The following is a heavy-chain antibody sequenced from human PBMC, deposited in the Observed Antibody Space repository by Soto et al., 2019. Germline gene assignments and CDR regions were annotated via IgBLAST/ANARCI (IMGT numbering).Heavy chain of an antibody. CDR3: PTLLSLGYTAV. D-gene: IGHD7-27*01. CDR1: GFTFSSDD. CDR2: IGTAGDT. Sequence: GGALRLSCAASGFTFSSDDMHLVRQATRKGLEWVSAIGTAGDTYYPGSGKGRFTIAREKAKKFLSREMNSPTPPVTAVSYCPTLLSLGYTAVWGTGTPVTVP. J-gene: IGHJ6*03. V-gene: IGHV3-13*01.